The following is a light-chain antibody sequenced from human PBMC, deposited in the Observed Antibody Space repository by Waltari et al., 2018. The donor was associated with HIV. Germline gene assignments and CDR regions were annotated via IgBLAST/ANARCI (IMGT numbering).Light chain of an antibody. CDR3: SSYSGSNTLV. V-gene: IGLV2-8*01. CDR1: SSDVGGYNS. CDR2: DVP. Sequence: QSALTQPPSASGSPGQSVTISCTGTSSDVGGYNSVSRYQQLPGRAPNLMIYDVPKRPSRVPDRFSGSKSGNTASLTVSGLQAEDEADDCCSSYSGSNTLVFGGGTKLTVL. J-gene: IGLJ2*01.